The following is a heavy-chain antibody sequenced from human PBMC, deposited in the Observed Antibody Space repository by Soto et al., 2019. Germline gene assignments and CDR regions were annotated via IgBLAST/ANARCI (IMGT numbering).Heavy chain of an antibody. CDR3: ARDKAGRRFGELLGGREV. Sequence: SVNVSCKASGGTFSSNAISWVRQAPGQGLEWMGGIIPIFGTSNYAQKFQGRVTITADEYTSTAYMELSSLRSEDTAVYYCARDKAGRRFGELLGGREVWGQGNTVIVS. CDR2: IIPIFGTS. J-gene: IGHJ6*02. V-gene: IGHV1-69*13. CDR1: GGTFSSNA. D-gene: IGHD3-10*01.